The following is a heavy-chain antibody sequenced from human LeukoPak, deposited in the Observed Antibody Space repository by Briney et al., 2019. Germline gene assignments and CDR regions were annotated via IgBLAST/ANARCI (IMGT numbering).Heavy chain of an antibody. D-gene: IGHD6-6*01. CDR1: GGSISSYY. CDR2: IYTSGST. Sequence: SETLSLTCTVSGGSISSYYWSWIRQPAGKGLEWIGRIYTSGSTNYNPSLKSRVTMSVDTSKNQFSLKLSSVTAADTAVYYCARGVSSSRASSYYYYYMDVWGKGTTVTVSS. CDR3: ARGVSSSRASSYYYYYMDV. J-gene: IGHJ6*03. V-gene: IGHV4-4*07.